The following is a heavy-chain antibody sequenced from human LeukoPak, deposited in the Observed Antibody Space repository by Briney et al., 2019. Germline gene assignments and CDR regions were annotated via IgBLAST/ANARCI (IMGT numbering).Heavy chain of an antibody. CDR2: ISGSGGST. Sequence: PGGSLRLSCAASGFTFSSYAMSWVRQAPGKGLGWVSAISGSGGSTYYADSVKGRFTISRDNSKNTLYLQMNSLRAEDTAVYYCAKEQRENDYGDYVEESFDYWGQGTLVTVSS. D-gene: IGHD4-17*01. CDR1: GFTFSSYA. J-gene: IGHJ4*02. CDR3: AKEQRENDYGDYVEESFDY. V-gene: IGHV3-23*01.